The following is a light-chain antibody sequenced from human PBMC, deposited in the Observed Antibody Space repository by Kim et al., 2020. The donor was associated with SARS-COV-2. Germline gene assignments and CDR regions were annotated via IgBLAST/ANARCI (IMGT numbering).Light chain of an antibody. J-gene: IGLJ2*01. CDR3: QAWDSSIVV. V-gene: IGLV3-1*01. CDR1: KLGDKY. CDR2: QDT. Sequence: SYELTQPPSMSVSPGQTASITCSGDKLGDKYACWYQQKPGQSPVLVIYQDTKRPSGIPERFSGSNSGNTATLTISGTQAMDEADYYCQAWDSSIVVFGGGTQLTVL.